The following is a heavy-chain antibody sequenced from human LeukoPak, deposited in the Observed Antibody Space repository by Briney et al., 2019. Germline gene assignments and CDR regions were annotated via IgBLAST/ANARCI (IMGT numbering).Heavy chain of an antibody. CDR1: GYTFTSYG. V-gene: IGHV1-69*13. D-gene: IGHD2-15*01. CDR3: ARDALQSGGSYYDY. CDR2: IIPIFGTA. Sequence: SVKVSCKASGYTFTSYGISWVRQAPGQGLEWMGGIIPIFGTANYAQKFQGRVTITADESTSTAYMELSSLGSEDTAVYYCARDALQSGGSYYDYWGQGTLVTASS. J-gene: IGHJ4*02.